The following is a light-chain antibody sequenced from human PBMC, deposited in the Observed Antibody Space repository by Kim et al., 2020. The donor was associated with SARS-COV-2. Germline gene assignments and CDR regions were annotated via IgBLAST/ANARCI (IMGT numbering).Light chain of an antibody. CDR1: SLRTYY. CDR3: ACRDRGAQVM. CDR2: GDN. J-gene: IGLJ3*02. V-gene: IGLV3-19*01. Sequence: SSELTQDPAVSVALGQTVRITCTGDSLRTYYLSWYQKKSGQAPVIVISGDNIRPSGIPDRFSGSRSGNRASLTIAGSQAEDEADYYCACRDRGAQVMFGG.